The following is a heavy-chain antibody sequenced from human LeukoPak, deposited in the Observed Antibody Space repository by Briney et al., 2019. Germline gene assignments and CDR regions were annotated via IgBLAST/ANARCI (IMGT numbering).Heavy chain of an antibody. CDR3: ARDLAGVATAGIDP. CDR2: IYHSGST. V-gene: IGHV4-4*02. D-gene: IGHD5-12*01. J-gene: IGHJ5*02. Sequence: KSSETLSLTCAVSGGSISSGNWWSWVRQPPGKGLEWIGEIYHSGSTNYNPSLKSRVTMSVDKSKNQFSLNLSSVTAADTAVYYCARDLAGVATAGIDPWGQGTLVTVSS. CDR1: GGSISSGNW.